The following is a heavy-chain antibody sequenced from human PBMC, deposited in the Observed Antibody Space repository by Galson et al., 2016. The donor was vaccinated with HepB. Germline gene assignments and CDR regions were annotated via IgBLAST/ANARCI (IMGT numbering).Heavy chain of an antibody. J-gene: IGHJ4*02. D-gene: IGHD3-16*01. CDR2: IRSKTHSSAT. CDR1: GFIFSGSV. CDR3: SSRDFTHYGVDY. V-gene: IGHV3-73*01. Sequence: SLRLSCAGSGFIFSGSVMHWVRQASGKGLEWVGRIRSKTHSSATAYATSVEGRFTISRDDSKNTTYLLMNSLKTEDTAVYYCSSRDFTHYGVDYWCLGPWSSSPQ.